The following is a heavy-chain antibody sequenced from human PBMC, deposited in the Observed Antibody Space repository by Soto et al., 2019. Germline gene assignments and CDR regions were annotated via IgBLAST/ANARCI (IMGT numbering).Heavy chain of an antibody. D-gene: IGHD4-17*01. CDR2: IYSGGST. CDR3: ARDGGSYGHGPLGY. J-gene: IGHJ4*02. Sequence: EVHVVESGGGLVQPGGSLRLSCAASGFTVSSNYMTWVRQVPGKGLEWVSVIYSGGSTYYADSVKGRFTISRDNSKNTLYLQMNSLRAEDTAVYYCARDGGSYGHGPLGYWGQGTLVTVSS. V-gene: IGHV3-66*01. CDR1: GFTVSSNY.